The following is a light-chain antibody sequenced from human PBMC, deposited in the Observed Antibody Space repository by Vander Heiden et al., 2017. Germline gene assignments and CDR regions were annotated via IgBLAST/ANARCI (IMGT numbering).Light chain of an antibody. J-gene: IGKJ5*01. Sequence: DIQMTQSPPSLSASVGDRVTITCRASQSISSYLNWYQQKPGKVPKLLIYAASSLQSGVPSRFSGSGSGTDFTLTISSMQPEDFATYYCQQSYSTPYTFGQGTQLEIK. CDR1: QSISSY. CDR3: QQSYSTPYT. CDR2: AAS. V-gene: IGKV1-39*01.